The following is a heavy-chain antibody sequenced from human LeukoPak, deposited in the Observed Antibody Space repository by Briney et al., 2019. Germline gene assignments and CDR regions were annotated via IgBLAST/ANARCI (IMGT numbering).Heavy chain of an antibody. CDR3: AKEEAAAAYAFDI. J-gene: IGHJ3*02. Sequence: GGSLRLSCAASEFTFSNYGLHWVRQAPGRGLEWLAVISYDGSNGYYADSVKGRFTISRDNSKNTLYLQMNSLRAEDTAVYYCAKEEAAAAYAFDIWGQGTMVTVSS. CDR2: ISYDGSNG. CDR1: EFTFSNYG. V-gene: IGHV3-30*18. D-gene: IGHD2-15*01.